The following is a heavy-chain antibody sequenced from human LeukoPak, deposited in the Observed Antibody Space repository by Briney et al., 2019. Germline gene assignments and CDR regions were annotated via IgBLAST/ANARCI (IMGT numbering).Heavy chain of an antibody. D-gene: IGHD4-11*01. CDR1: GGSISSYY. Sequence: PSETLSLTCTVSGGSISSYYWGWIRQPPGKGLEWIGSIYYSGSTYYNPSLKSRVTISVDTSKNQFSLKLSSVTAADTAVYYCARYSNYVSYFDYWGQGTLVTVSS. CDR2: IYYSGST. CDR3: ARYSNYVSYFDY. V-gene: IGHV4-39*01. J-gene: IGHJ4*02.